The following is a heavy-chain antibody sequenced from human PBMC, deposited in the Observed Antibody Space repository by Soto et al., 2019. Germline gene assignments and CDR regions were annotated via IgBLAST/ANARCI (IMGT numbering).Heavy chain of an antibody. D-gene: IGHD6-13*01. Sequence: EVQLLESGGGLVQPGGSLRLSCAASGFIFSNHAMTWVRQAPGKGLEWVSSISGGGINTYYADSVKGRCTISRDNPKNTLYPQTNSLSAQDTATYFCAKDTTLISWSDFHDRAQGTPCTVSS. J-gene: IGHJ4*02. CDR1: GFIFSNHA. V-gene: IGHV3-23*01. CDR3: AKDTTLISWSDFHD. CDR2: ISGGGINT.